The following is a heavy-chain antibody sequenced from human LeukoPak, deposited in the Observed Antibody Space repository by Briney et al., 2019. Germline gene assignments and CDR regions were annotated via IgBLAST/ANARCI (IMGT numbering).Heavy chain of an antibody. Sequence: GGSLRLSCAASGFTFSEYYMSWMRQAPGKGLEWVSYISYSGSPTHYADSVKGRFTISRDNAKNSLYLQMNSLRGEDTAVYYGARDGWHSWDFDYWGQGALVTVSS. D-gene: IGHD1-26*01. V-gene: IGHV3-11*04. CDR1: GFTFSEYY. CDR2: ISYSGSPT. J-gene: IGHJ4*02. CDR3: ARDGWHSWDFDY.